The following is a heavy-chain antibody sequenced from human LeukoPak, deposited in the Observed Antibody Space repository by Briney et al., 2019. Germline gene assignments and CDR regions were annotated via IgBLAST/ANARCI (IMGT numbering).Heavy chain of an antibody. Sequence: SETLSLTCAVYGGSFSGYYWSWIRQPPGKGLEWIGEINHSGSTNYNPSLKSRVTISVDTSKNQFSLKLSSVTAADTAVYYCARGQNGSGSCTHCSDYWGQGTLVTVSS. CDR2: INHSGST. J-gene: IGHJ4*02. CDR1: GGSFSGYY. CDR3: ARGQNGSGSCTHCSDY. V-gene: IGHV4-34*01. D-gene: IGHD3-10*01.